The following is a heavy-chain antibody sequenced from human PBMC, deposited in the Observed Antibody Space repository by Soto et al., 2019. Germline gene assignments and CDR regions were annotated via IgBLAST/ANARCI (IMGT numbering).Heavy chain of an antibody. J-gene: IGHJ5*02. Sequence: PSETLSLTCSVSGASISGFYWSWIRKSAGKGLEWIGRIYATGTTDYNPSLKSRVMMSVDTSKKQFSLKLRSVTAADTAVYYCVRDGTKTLRDRFDPCGQGISVTVSS. CDR2: IYATGTT. CDR1: GASISGFY. CDR3: VRDGTKTLRDRFDP. V-gene: IGHV4-4*07. D-gene: IGHD1-1*01.